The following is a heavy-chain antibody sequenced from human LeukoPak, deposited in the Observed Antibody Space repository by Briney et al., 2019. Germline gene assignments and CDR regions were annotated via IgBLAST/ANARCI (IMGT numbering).Heavy chain of an antibody. CDR1: GGSISSYY. CDR2: IYYSGST. V-gene: IGHV4-59*05. D-gene: IGHD3-10*01. CDR3: ARHFTMVRGVITKAPTQYYFDY. Sequence: PSETLSLTCTVSGGSISSYYWSWLRQPPGKGLEWIGGIYYSGSTYYNPSLKSRVTISVDTSKNQFCLKLSSVTAADPAVYYCARHFTMVRGVITKAPTQYYFDYWGQGTLVTVSS. J-gene: IGHJ4*02.